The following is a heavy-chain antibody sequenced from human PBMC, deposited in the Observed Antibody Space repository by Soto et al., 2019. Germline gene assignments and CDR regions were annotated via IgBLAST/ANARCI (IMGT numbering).Heavy chain of an antibody. J-gene: IGHJ4*02. CDR2: IGPESGAT. V-gene: IGHV1-2*02. Sequence: ASVKVSCKASGYTFTGHYIHWVRQAPEQGPEWMGEIGPESGATRYAQRFQGRVTMTRDMSITTVYMELNNLSPDDTAVYYCGRGRSGQIVVFYWGQGTPVTVSS. CDR1: GYTFTGHY. CDR3: GRGRSGQIVVFY. D-gene: IGHD1-26*01.